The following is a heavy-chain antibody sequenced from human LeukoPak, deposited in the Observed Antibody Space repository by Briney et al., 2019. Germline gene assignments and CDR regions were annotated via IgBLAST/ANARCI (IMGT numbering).Heavy chain of an antibody. CDR1: GYTFTGYY. V-gene: IGHV1-2*02. J-gene: IGHJ4*02. Sequence: ASVKVSCKASGYTFTGYYMHWVRQAPGQGLEWIGWINPNSGGTNYAQKFQGRVTMTRDTSISTAYMELSRLRSDDTAVYYCASIDSSGYYSDYWGQGTLVTVSS. CDR3: ASIDSSGYYSDY. D-gene: IGHD3-22*01. CDR2: INPNSGGT.